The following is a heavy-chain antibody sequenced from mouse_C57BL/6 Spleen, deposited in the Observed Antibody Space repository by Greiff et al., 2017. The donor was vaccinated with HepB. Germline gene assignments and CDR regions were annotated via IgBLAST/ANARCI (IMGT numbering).Heavy chain of an antibody. CDR3: AKKGGPYAIDY. CDR2: IWSGGST. V-gene: IGHV2-4*01. Sequence: VHLVESGPGLVQPSQSLSITCTVSGFSLTSYGVHWVRQPPGMGLEWLGVIWSGGSTDCNAVFISRLSISKDNSKSQFFFKMNSLQSDDTAIYYCAKKGGPYAIDYWGQGASVTVSS. J-gene: IGHJ4*01. CDR1: GFSLTSYG.